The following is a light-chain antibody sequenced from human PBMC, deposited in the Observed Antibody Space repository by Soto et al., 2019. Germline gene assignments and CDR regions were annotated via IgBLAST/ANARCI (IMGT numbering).Light chain of an antibody. J-gene: IGKJ4*01. Sequence: EIVLTQSPATLSLSPGERATLSCRASQSISSYLGWYQQKPGQAPRLLIYDASNRAAGIPARFSGSGSGTAFTLTISSLEPEDFAGYYCPQRSNWPLTFGGGTTVEIK. CDR2: DAS. CDR1: QSISSY. CDR3: PQRSNWPLT. V-gene: IGKV3-11*01.